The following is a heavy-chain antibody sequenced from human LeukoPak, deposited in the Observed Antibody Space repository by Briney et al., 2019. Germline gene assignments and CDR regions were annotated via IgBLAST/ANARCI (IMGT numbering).Heavy chain of an antibody. V-gene: IGHV3-23*01. J-gene: IGHJ4*02. CDR3: AKSLSGYYSNFDY. CDR1: AFTFSSYA. Sequence: GGSLRLSCAASAFTFSSYAMSWVRQAPGKGLDRVSTITPTGGNTFHADSVRGRFSISRDNSKNTLYLQMNSLRADDTALYYRAKSLSGYYSNFDYWGQGTLVTVSS. CDR2: ITPTGGNT. D-gene: IGHD3-22*01.